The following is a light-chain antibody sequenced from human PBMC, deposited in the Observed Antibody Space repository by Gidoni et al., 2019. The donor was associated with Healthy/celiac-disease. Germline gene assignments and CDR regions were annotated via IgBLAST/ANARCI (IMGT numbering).Light chain of an antibody. CDR1: QSVSSN. CDR3: QQYNNWPPLT. J-gene: IGKJ4*01. V-gene: IGKV3-15*01. Sequence: EIVMTQSPATLSVSPGERATLSSRASQSVSSNLAWYQQQPGQAPRLLIYGASTRATGIPARFSGSGSGTEFTLTISSLQSEDFAVYYCQQYNNWPPLTFGGGTKVEIK. CDR2: GAS.